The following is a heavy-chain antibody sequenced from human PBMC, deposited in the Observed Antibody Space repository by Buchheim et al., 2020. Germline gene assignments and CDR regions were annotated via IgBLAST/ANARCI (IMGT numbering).Heavy chain of an antibody. J-gene: IGHJ6*02. CDR3: AREGVGYCSGGSCYSFYYGMDV. D-gene: IGHD2-15*01. CDR1: GGSISSSNW. Sequence: QVQLQESGPGLVKPSGTLSLTCAVSGGSISSSNWWSWVRQPPGKGLEWIGEIYHSGSTNYNPSLKRRVTISVDKSKNQFSLKLSSVTAADTAVYYWAREGVGYCSGGSCYSFYYGMDVWGQGTT. V-gene: IGHV4-4*02. CDR2: IYHSGST.